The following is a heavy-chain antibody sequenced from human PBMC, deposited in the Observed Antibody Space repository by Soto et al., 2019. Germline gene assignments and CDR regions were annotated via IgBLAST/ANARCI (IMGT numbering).Heavy chain of an antibody. Sequence: GGSLRLSCAASGFTFSSYGMHWVRQAPGKGLEWVAVISYDGSNKYYAVSVKSRITINPDTSKNQFSLQLNSVTPEDTAVYYCARDFGIAAAGTVYYYGMDVWGQGTTVTVSS. D-gene: IGHD6-13*01. V-gene: IGHV3-30*03. CDR3: ARDFGIAAAGTVYYYGMDV. CDR1: GFTFSSYG. CDR2: ISYDGSNK. J-gene: IGHJ6*02.